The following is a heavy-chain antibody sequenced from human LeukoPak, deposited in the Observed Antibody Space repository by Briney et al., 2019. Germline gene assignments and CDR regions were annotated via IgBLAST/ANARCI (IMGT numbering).Heavy chain of an antibody. Sequence: PSETLSLTCTVSGGSISSSSYYWGWIRQPPGKGLEWIGSIYYSESTYYNPSLRSRVTISVDTSKNQFSLKLSSVTAADTAVYYCATYFAYYGPGEEAFDIWGQGTMVTVSS. D-gene: IGHD3-10*01. J-gene: IGHJ3*02. CDR1: GGSISSSSYY. CDR3: ATYFAYYGPGEEAFDI. V-gene: IGHV4-39*07. CDR2: IYYSEST.